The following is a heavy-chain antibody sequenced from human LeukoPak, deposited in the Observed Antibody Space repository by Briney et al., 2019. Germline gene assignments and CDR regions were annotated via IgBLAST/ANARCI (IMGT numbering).Heavy chain of an antibody. CDR1: GYTFTSYD. V-gene: IGHV1-8*01. D-gene: IGHD6-13*01. Sequence: ASVKVSCKASGYTFTSYDINWVRQATGQGLEWMGWMNPNSGNTGYAQKFQGRVTMTRNTSISTAYMELSSLRSEDTAVYYCARPRRIAAAPSWFDPWGQGTLVTVSS. CDR2: MNPNSGNT. CDR3: ARPRRIAAAPSWFDP. J-gene: IGHJ5*02.